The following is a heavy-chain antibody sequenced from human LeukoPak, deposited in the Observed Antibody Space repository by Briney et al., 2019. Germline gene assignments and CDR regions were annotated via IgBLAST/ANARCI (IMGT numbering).Heavy chain of an antibody. CDR2: TYYRSKWYN. J-gene: IGHJ6*03. Sequence: SQTLSLTCAISGDSVSSNSAAWNWIRQSPSRGLEWLGRTYYRSKWYNDYAVSVKSRITINPDTSKNQFSLQLNSVTPEDTAVYYCARDHRTTTTQLYYMDVWGKGTTVTVSS. CDR1: GDSVSSNSAA. D-gene: IGHD1-1*01. V-gene: IGHV6-1*01. CDR3: ARDHRTTTTQLYYMDV.